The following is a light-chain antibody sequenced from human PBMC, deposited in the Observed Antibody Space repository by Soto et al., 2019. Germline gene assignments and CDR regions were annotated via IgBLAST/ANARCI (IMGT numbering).Light chain of an antibody. J-gene: IGKJ3*01. CDR3: QQYNNWPL. CDR2: GAS. Sequence: EIVMTQSPATLSVSPGERATLSCRASQSVSSNLAWYQQKPGQAPRLLIYGASTRATGIPARFSGSRSGTEFTLTISSLQSEDFAFYYCQQYNNWPLFGPGTKVDIK. CDR1: QSVSSN. V-gene: IGKV3-15*01.